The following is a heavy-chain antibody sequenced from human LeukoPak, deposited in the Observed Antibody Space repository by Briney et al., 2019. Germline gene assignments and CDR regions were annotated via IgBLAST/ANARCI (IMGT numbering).Heavy chain of an antibody. Sequence: GESLRLSCTASGFTFNSYTMSWVRQAPGRGMEWISAIVGRGDVTDHADSVKGRFTVSRDNSRNTLYLQMNSLRPEDTAVYYCAGSTITTRGVGDFDIWGPGTVVTASS. CDR1: GFTFNSYT. J-gene: IGHJ3*02. CDR2: IVGRGDVT. CDR3: AGSTITTRGVGDFDI. D-gene: IGHD1-26*01. V-gene: IGHV3-23*01.